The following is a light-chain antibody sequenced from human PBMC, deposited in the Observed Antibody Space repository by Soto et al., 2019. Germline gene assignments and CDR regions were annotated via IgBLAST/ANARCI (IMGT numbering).Light chain of an antibody. CDR3: QQYDYSRT. CDR2: GAS. Sequence: EIVLTQSPGTLSLSPGDRATLSCRASQSVSSTFLAWYQQKPVQAPRVVIDGASTRATGIPDRFSSSGSGKDFTLNMNRLQPDDFAVYYWQQYDYSRTFGQGTKVEMK. CDR1: QSVSSTF. J-gene: IGKJ1*01. V-gene: IGKV3-20*01.